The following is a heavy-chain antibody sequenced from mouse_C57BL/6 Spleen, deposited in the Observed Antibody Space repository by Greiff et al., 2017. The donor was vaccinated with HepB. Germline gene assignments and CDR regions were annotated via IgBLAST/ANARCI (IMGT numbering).Heavy chain of an antibody. CDR2: ISYSGST. D-gene: IGHD2-13*01. CDR1: GYSITSGYD. V-gene: IGHV3-1*01. J-gene: IGHJ4*01. Sequence: DVMLVESGPGMVKPSQSLSLTCTVTGYSITSGYDWHWIRHFPGNKLEWMGYISYSGSTNYNPSLKSRISITHDTSKNHFFLKLNSVTTEDTATYYCAREDYSYAMDYWGQGTSVTVSS. CDR3: AREDYSYAMDY.